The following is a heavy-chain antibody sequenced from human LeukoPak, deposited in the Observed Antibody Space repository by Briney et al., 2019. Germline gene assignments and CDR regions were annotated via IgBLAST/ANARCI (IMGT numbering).Heavy chain of an antibody. Sequence: PSETLSLTCTVSGGSISSYYWSWIRQPPGKGLEWIGYIYYSGSTNYNPSLKSRVTISVDTSKNQFSLKPSSVTAADTAVYYCARAPDDYSNYAQRRVGWFDPWGQGALVTVSS. CDR2: IYYSGST. CDR3: ARAPDDYSNYAQRRVGWFDP. CDR1: GGSISSYY. V-gene: IGHV4-59*01. D-gene: IGHD4-11*01. J-gene: IGHJ5*02.